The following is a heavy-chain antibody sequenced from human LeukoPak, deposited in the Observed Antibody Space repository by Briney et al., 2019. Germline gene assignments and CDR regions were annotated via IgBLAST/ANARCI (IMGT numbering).Heavy chain of an antibody. CDR2: NYTSGST. J-gene: IGHJ5*02. CDR1: GYSISSGYY. V-gene: IGHV4-61*02. Sequence: TLTLTCAVSGYSISSGYYWGWLRQPAGKGLEWIGRNYTSGSTNYNPSLKSRVTISVDTSKNQFPLKLSSMTAADTAVYYCAREWDIVVVPAAISRGYDWFDPWGQGTLVTVSS. D-gene: IGHD2-2*02. CDR3: AREWDIVVVPAAISRGYDWFDP.